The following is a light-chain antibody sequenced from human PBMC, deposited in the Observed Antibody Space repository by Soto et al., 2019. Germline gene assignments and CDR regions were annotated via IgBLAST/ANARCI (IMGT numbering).Light chain of an antibody. CDR3: SSYTGSSYV. CDR2: EVS. CDR1: GSDVGDYNY. V-gene: IGLV2-8*01. Sequence: QSPLAQPPSASVSPGQSVTISCTGTGSDVGDYNYVSWYQQHPGKAPKLMIYEVSKRPSGVPDRFSGSKSGNTASLTVSGLQAEDEANYYCSSYTGSSYVFGTGTKVTAL. J-gene: IGLJ1*01.